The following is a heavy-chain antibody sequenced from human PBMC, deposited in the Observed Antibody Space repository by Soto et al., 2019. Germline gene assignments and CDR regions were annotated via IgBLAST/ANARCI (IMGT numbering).Heavy chain of an antibody. J-gene: IGHJ4*02. Sequence: SETLSLTCSVSGASIRSYYWSWIRQPPGKGLEWIGYIYYSGSTNYNPTLKSRVTISADTSKNQLSLKVYSVTAADTAVYYCARDGGGGYSLPRPFDYWGQGTLVTVSS. CDR1: GASIRSYY. CDR3: ARDGGGGYSLPRPFDY. V-gene: IGHV4-59*01. D-gene: IGHD5-12*01. CDR2: IYYSGST.